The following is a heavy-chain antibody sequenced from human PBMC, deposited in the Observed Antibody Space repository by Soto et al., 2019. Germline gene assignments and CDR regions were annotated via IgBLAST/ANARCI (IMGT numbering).Heavy chain of an antibody. D-gene: IGHD4-17*01. CDR1: GGSISSGGYY. Sequence: SETLSLTCTVSGGSISSGGYYWSWIRQHPGKGLEWIGYIYYSGSTYYNPSLKSRVTISVDTSKNQFSLKLSSVTAADTAVYYCARDVSHDYGDYRGYYYYGMDVWGQGTTVTVSS. J-gene: IGHJ6*02. CDR2: IYYSGST. CDR3: ARDVSHDYGDYRGYYYYGMDV. V-gene: IGHV4-31*03.